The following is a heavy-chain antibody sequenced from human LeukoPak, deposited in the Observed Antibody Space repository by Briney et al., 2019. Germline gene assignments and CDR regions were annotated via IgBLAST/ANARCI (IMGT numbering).Heavy chain of an antibody. Sequence: SETLSLTCAVYGGSFSGYYWSWIRQPPGKGLEWIGEINHSGSTNYNPSLKSRVTISVDTSKNQFSLKLSSVTAADTAVYYCARGSSGSPIDYWGQGTLVTVSS. CDR3: ARGSSGSPIDY. CDR2: INHSGST. D-gene: IGHD3-10*01. V-gene: IGHV4-34*01. CDR1: GGSFSGYY. J-gene: IGHJ4*02.